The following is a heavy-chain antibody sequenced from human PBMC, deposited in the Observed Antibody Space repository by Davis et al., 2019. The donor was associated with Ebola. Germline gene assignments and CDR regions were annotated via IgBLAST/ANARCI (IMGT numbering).Heavy chain of an antibody. D-gene: IGHD3-16*01. CDR1: GFTFSTYW. Sequence: GESLKISCTASGFTFSTYWMSWVRQAPGKGLEWVANIKEDGSEKSYVDSVKGRFTISRDDAKNSLYLQMNSLKTEDTAVYYCARGGGHYYGMGVWGQGTTVTVSS. CDR2: IKEDGSEK. CDR3: ARGGGHYYGMGV. J-gene: IGHJ6*02. V-gene: IGHV3-7*03.